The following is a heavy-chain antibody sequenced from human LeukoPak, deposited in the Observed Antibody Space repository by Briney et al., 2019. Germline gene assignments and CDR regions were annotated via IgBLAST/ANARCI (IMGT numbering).Heavy chain of an antibody. J-gene: IGHJ4*02. CDR3: ARVPYYDFWSGYSSESAYFDY. V-gene: IGHV4-34*01. CDR1: GGSFSGYY. CDR2: INHSGST. D-gene: IGHD3-3*01. Sequence: SETLSLTRAVYGGSFSGYYWSWIRQPPGKGLEWIGEINHSGSTNYNPSLKSRVTISVDTSKNQFSLKLSSVTAADTAVYYCARVPYYDFWSGYSSESAYFDYWGQGTLVTVSS.